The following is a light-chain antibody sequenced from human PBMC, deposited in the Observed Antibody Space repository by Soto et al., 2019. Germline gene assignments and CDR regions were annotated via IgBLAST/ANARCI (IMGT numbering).Light chain of an antibody. CDR1: SSDIGNYIY. CDR2: EVS. Sequence: QSALTQPPSASGSPGQSVTISCTGTSSDIGNYIYVSWYQQHPGKAPKLIIYEVSRWTSGVPDRFSGPKSGNTASLTISGLQADDEADYYCSSYAGSKTVFGTGTKLTVL. V-gene: IGLV2-8*01. CDR3: SSYAGSKTV. J-gene: IGLJ1*01.